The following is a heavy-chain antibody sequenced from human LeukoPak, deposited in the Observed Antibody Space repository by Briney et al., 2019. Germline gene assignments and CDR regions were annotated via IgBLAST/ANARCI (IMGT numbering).Heavy chain of an antibody. J-gene: IGHJ3*02. D-gene: IGHD3-9*01. CDR3: ARCRLLGYFYWPDAFDI. CDR1: GGSISSYY. CDR2: IYYSGST. V-gene: IGHV4-59*01. Sequence: SETLSLTCTVSGGSISSYYWSWIRQPPGKGLEWIGYIYYSGSTNYNPSLKSRVTISVDTSKSQFSLKLSSVTAADTAVYYCARCRLLGYFYWPDAFDIWGQGTMVTVSS.